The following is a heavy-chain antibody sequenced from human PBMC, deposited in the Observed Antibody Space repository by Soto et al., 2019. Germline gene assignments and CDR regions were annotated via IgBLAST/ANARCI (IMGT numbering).Heavy chain of an antibody. D-gene: IGHD2-15*01. Sequence: GLDLEWLALIYWNDDKRYSPSLKSRLTITKDTSKNQVVLTMTNMDPVDTATYYCAHPYCSGGSCYSSFDYWGQGTLVTVSS. CDR3: AHPYCSGGSCYSSFDY. J-gene: IGHJ4*02. CDR2: IYWNDDK. V-gene: IGHV2-5*01.